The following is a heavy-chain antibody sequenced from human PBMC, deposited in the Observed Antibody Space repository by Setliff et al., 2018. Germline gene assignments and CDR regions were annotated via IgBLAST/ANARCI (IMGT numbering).Heavy chain of an antibody. Sequence: PSVKVSCKASGYTFTSYGFSWVRQAPGQGLEWMGWISVYNGKTKYAQKFQGRVTMTTDTSTRTAYMEVTSLRSDDTAVYYCATEKFPGDWGDYWGQGTLVTVSS. CDR3: ATEKFPGDWGDY. D-gene: IGHD2-21*01. J-gene: IGHJ4*02. V-gene: IGHV1-18*01. CDR1: GYTFTSYG. CDR2: ISVYNGKT.